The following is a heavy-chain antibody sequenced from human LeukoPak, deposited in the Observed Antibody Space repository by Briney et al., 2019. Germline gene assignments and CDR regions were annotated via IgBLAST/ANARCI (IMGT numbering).Heavy chain of an antibody. J-gene: IGHJ4*02. CDR1: GGSISSLTYY. CDR2: IYYSGTT. Sequence: SETLSLTCTVSGGSISSLTYYWGWIRQPPGKGLEWIASIYYSGTTYYSPSLKSRVAISVNRSNNQFSLSLSSVTAADTAVYFGTGYSAGWSSGGGYWGQGTVVTVSS. D-gene: IGHD6-19*01. V-gene: IGHV4-39*01. CDR3: TGYSAGWSSGGGY.